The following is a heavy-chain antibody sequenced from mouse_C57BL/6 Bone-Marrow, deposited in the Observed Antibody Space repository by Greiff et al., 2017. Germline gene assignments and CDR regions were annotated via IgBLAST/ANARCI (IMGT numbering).Heavy chain of an antibody. D-gene: IGHD1-3*01. CDR1: GYTFTSYG. CDR3: ARSIRAY. CDR2: IYPRSGNT. J-gene: IGHJ3*01. V-gene: IGHV1-81*01. Sequence: VQLQQSGAELARPGASVKLSCKASGYTFTSYGISWVKQRTGQGLEWIGEIYPRSGNTYYNEKFKGKATLTADKSSSTAYMELRSLTSEDSAVYFCARSIRAYWGQGTLVTVSA.